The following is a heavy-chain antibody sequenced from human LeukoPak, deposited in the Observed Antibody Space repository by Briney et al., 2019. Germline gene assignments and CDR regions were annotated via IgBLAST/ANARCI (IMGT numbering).Heavy chain of an antibody. CDR1: GFTFSSYS. Sequence: PGGSLRLSCAASGFTFSSYSMFWVRHTPGKGLEWVSCISGSSNYINHADSVKARFAVSRDNAKNSLYLQMNSLRDEDTAVYYCARYWAATASYLDNWGQGILVTVSS. V-gene: IGHV3-21*05. D-gene: IGHD2-21*02. CDR3: ARYWAATASYLDN. J-gene: IGHJ4*02. CDR2: ISGSSNYI.